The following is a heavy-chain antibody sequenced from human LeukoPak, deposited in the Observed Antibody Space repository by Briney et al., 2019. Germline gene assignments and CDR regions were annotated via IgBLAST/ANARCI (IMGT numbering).Heavy chain of an antibody. D-gene: IGHD6-13*01. CDR3: ARGLRGAVAAAGTINDEIDY. CDR1: GYTFTSYY. Sequence: ASVKVSCKASGYTFTSYYMHWVRQAPGQGLEWMGLINPSGGSTRYAQKFQGRVTMTRDTSTSTVYMELSSLRSEDTAVYYCARGLRGAVAAAGTINDEIDYWGQGTLVTVSS. CDR2: INPSGGST. J-gene: IGHJ4*02. V-gene: IGHV1-46*01.